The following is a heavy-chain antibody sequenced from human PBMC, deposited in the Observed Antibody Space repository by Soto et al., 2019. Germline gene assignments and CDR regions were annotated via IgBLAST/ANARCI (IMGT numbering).Heavy chain of an antibody. D-gene: IGHD3-10*01. CDR1: AFTVSSNY. V-gene: IGHV3-66*01. CDR3: ARVFDGSGSRTYYYYGLDV. J-gene: IGHJ6*02. Sequence: PGGSMRLSCAASAFTVSSNYMSLVGKAQGKGLERVSVIYSDGSTYYADSVKGRFTISRDNSKNTLFLQMNSLTAEDTAVYYCARVFDGSGSRTYYYYGLDVWGQGTTVTVSS. CDR2: IYSDGST.